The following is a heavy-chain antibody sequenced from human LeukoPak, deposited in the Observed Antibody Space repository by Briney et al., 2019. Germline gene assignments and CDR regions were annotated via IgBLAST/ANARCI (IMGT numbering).Heavy chain of an antibody. V-gene: IGHV4-39*02. CDR2: IHYSGST. CDR3: AREGGPYRPLDY. Sequence: SETLSLTCTVSGGSISSSSYYWGWIRQPPGKGLEWIGSIHYSGSTYFNPSLKSRVTISVDTSKNQFSLKLSSVTAADTAVYYCAREGGPYRPLDYSGQGTLVTVSS. J-gene: IGHJ4*02. CDR1: GGSISSSSYY.